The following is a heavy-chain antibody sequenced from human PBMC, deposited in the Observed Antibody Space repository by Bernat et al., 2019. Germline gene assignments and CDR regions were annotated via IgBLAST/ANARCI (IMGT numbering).Heavy chain of an antibody. Sequence: QVQLQQWGAGLLKPSETLSLTCAVYGGSFSGYYWSWIRQPPGKGLEWIGEINQSGSANYNPSLKSRFTISEDTSKKQFSLKLRSVTAADTAVYYCVRGGYCSGGNCYGNYYYMDVWGKGTTVTVSS. CDR2: INQSGSA. V-gene: IGHV4-34*01. CDR1: GGSFSGYY. J-gene: IGHJ6*03. D-gene: IGHD2-15*01. CDR3: VRGGYCSGGNCYGNYYYMDV.